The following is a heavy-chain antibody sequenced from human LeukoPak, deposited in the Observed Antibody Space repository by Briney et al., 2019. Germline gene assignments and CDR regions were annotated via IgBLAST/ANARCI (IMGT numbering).Heavy chain of an antibody. J-gene: IGHJ6*02. CDR2: IYYSGST. V-gene: IGHV4-30-4*01. CDR1: GGSISSGDYY. CDR3: ARVRLFGYASAVYMDV. Sequence: PSQTLSLTCTVSGGSISSGDYYWSWIRQPPGKGLEWIGYIYYSGSTYYNPSLKSRVTISVDTSKNQFSLKLSSVTAADTAVYCCARVRLFGYASAVYMDVWGQGTTVTVSS. D-gene: IGHD3-22*01.